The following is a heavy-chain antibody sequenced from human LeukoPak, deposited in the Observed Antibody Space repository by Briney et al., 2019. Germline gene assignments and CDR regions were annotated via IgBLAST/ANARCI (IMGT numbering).Heavy chain of an antibody. Sequence: ASVKVSCKASGYTFTSYGISWVRQAPGQGPEWMGWISPYNDNTNYAQRLQGRATLTTDTSTSTAYMELRSLRSDDTAVYYCARHFYGSGTYYHFDCWGQGTLVTVSS. V-gene: IGHV1-18*01. CDR1: GYTFTSYG. D-gene: IGHD3-10*01. J-gene: IGHJ4*02. CDR2: ISPYNDNT. CDR3: ARHFYGSGTYYHFDC.